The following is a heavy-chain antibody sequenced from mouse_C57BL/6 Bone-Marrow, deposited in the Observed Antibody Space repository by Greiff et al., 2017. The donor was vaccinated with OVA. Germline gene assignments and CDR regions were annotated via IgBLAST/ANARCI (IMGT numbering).Heavy chain of an antibody. Sequence: EVQLVESGGGLVKPGGSLKLSCAASGFTFSDYGMHWVRQAPEKGLEWVAYISSGSSTIYYADTVKGRFTISRDNAKNTLFLQMTSLRSEDTAMYYCARPGDGYYGSDFDYWGQGTTLTVSS. CDR3: ARPGDGYYGSDFDY. V-gene: IGHV5-17*01. D-gene: IGHD2-3*01. CDR2: ISSGSSTI. CDR1: GFTFSDYG. J-gene: IGHJ2*01.